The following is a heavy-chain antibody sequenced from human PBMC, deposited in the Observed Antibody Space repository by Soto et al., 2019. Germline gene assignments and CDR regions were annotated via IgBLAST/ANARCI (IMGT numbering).Heavy chain of an antibody. D-gene: IGHD5-18*01. CDR1: GGSISSGGYY. V-gene: IGHV4-31*03. CDR2: IYYSGST. Sequence: QVQLQESGPGLVKPSQTLSLTCTVSGGSISSGGYYWSWIRQHPGKGLEWIGYIYYSGSTYYNPSLKSRVTISVDTSKNQFSLKLSSVTAADTAVYYCARERIQLWESWYFDLWGRGTLVTVSS. J-gene: IGHJ2*01. CDR3: ARERIQLWESWYFDL.